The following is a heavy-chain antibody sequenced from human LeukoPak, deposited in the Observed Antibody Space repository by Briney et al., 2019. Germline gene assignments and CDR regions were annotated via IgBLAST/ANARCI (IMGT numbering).Heavy chain of an antibody. CDR3: ARVFDL. Sequence: PSQTLSLTCTVSGGSMSSDSYYWNWIRQPAGKGLEWIGRIYTSGSTNYSPSLKSRVTISVDTSKNHFSLKLSSVTAADTAVYYCARVFDLWGQGTLVTVSS. V-gene: IGHV4-61*02. J-gene: IGHJ5*02. CDR2: IYTSGST. CDR1: GGSMSSDSYY.